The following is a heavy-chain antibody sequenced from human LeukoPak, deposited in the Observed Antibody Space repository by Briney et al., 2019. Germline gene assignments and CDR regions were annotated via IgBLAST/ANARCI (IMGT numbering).Heavy chain of an antibody. V-gene: IGHV3-23*01. D-gene: IGHD3-3*01. Sequence: GGSLRLSCAASGFTFSSYAMSWARQAPGKGLEWVSAISGSGGSTYYADSVKGRFTISRDNSKNTLYLQMNSLRAEDTAVYYCAKDGADFWSGLLSLYDYWGQGTLVTVSS. CDR3: AKDGADFWSGLLSLYDY. J-gene: IGHJ4*02. CDR2: ISGSGGST. CDR1: GFTFSSYA.